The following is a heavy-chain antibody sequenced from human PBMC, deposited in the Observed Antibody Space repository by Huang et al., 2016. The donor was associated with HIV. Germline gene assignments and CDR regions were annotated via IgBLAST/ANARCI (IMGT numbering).Heavy chain of an antibody. CDR2: IIPNLGTA. CDR1: GGTFSSYG. Sequence: QVQLVQSGAAVKKPGSSVKVSCKASGGTFSSYGISWVRQAPGQGLEWRGGIIPNLGTANDAQKFQGRVTITADESTRTVYMKLSSLRSEDTAVYYCARSVIVVVVPTAIGDNWFDPWGQGTLVTVSS. V-gene: IGHV1-69*01. J-gene: IGHJ5*02. D-gene: IGHD2-2*01. CDR3: ARSVIVVVVPTAIGDNWFDP.